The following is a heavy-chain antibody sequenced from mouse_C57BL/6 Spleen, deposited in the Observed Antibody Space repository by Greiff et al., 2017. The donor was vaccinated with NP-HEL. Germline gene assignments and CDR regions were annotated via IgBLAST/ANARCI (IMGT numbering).Heavy chain of an antibody. V-gene: IGHV1-20*01. CDR1: GYSFTGYF. J-gene: IGHJ2*01. CDR3: ARFTTVVEGFDY. Sequence: EVQLQESGPELVKPGDSVKISCKASGYSFTGYFMNWVMQSHGKSLEWIGRINPYNGDTFYNQKFKGKATLTVDKSSSTAHMELRSLTSEDSAVYYCARFTTVVEGFDYWGQGTTLTVSS. D-gene: IGHD1-1*01. CDR2: INPYNGDT.